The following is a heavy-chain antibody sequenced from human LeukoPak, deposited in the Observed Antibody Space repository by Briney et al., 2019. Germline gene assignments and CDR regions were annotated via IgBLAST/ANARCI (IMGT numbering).Heavy chain of an antibody. D-gene: IGHD5-18*01. V-gene: IGHV4-39*07. Sequence: SETLSLTCSVSGASMSNYYWVWIRQPPGKGLEWIGSVYHSGTTYSGSTYYNPSLKSRVTISLDTSKNQFSLKVGSMTAADTAVYYCARAGGYGLIDYWGQGTMVTVSS. CDR1: GASMSNYY. CDR2: VYHSGTTYSGST. J-gene: IGHJ4*02. CDR3: ARAGGYGLIDY.